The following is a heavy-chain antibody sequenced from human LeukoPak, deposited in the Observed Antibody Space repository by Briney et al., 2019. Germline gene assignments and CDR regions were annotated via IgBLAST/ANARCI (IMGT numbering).Heavy chain of an antibody. CDR2: ISGSGGST. V-gene: IGHV3-23*01. D-gene: IGHD3-3*01. CDR3: AKDRDYDFWSGIPWQFFDP. CDR1: GFTFSSYA. J-gene: IGHJ5*02. Sequence: LPGGSLRLSCAASGFTFSSYAMSWDRQAPGKGLEWVSAISGSGGSTYYADSVKGRFTISRDNSKNTLYLQMNSLRAEDTAVYYCAKDRDYDFWSGIPWQFFDPWGQGTLVTVSS.